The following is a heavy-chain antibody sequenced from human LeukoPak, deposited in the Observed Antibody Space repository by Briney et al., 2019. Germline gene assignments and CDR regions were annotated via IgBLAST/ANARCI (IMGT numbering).Heavy chain of an antibody. CDR1: GGSISSSSYY. D-gene: IGHD5-24*01. V-gene: IGHV4-39*01. CDR3: ARLGMATEFYYYYGMDV. CDR2: IHYSGST. Sequence: PSETLSLTCTVSGGSISSSSYYWGWIRQPPGKGLEWIGSIHYSGSTYYNPSLKSRVTISVDTSKNQFSLKLSSVTAADTAVYYCARLGMATEFYYYYGMDVWGQGTTVTVSS. J-gene: IGHJ6*02.